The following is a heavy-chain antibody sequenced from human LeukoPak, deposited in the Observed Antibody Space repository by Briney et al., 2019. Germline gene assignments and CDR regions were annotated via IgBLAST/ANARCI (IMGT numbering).Heavy chain of an antibody. Sequence: GSLRLSCSAPGITFSSYGMSWVRQAPGKGLEWVSAISGRGGSTYYADSVKGRFTIPRDNSKNTLYLQMNSLRAKDTAVYYCAKGSYGYCSGGSCRWGQGTLVTISS. CDR2: ISGRGGST. CDR1: GITFSSYG. CDR3: AKGSYGYCSGGSCR. J-gene: IGHJ4*02. D-gene: IGHD2-15*01. V-gene: IGHV3-23*01.